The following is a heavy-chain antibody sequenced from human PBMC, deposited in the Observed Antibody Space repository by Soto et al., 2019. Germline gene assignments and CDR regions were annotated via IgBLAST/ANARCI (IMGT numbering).Heavy chain of an antibody. V-gene: IGHV1-18*01. J-gene: IGHJ6*02. D-gene: IGHD2-21*02. CDR1: GYTFTSYG. Sequence: APVKVSCEASGYTFTSYGISWVRQAPGQGLEWMGWISAYNGNTNYAQKLQGRVTMTTDTSTSTAYMELRSLRSDDTAVYYCARVYHCGGDCYLYYYYGMDVWGQGTTVTVSS. CDR3: ARVYHCGGDCYLYYYYGMDV. CDR2: ISAYNGNT.